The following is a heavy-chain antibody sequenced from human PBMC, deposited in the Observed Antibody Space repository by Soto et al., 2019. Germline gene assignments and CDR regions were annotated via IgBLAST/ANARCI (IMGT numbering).Heavy chain of an antibody. D-gene: IGHD4-17*01. CDR1: GGSISSGGYT. J-gene: IGHJ4*02. V-gene: IGHV4-30-4*01. CDR3: ARSGDYVPFDY. Sequence: QVQLQESGPGLVKASQTLSLTCTVSGGSISSGGYTWSWIRQPPGKGLEWIGYIYYSGYTYNNPSLKSRVTISVDTATDQLSPKLSSVTAADTAVYYCARSGDYVPFDYWGQGTLVTVSS. CDR2: IYYSGYT.